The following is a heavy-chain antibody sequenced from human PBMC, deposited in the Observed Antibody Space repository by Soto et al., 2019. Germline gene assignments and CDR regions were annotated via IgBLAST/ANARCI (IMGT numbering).Heavy chain of an antibody. CDR3: ARGNSSSWYAYYYYYGMDV. Sequence: SSETLSLTCAVSGGSISSSNWWSWVRQPPGKGLEWIGEIYHSGSTNYNPSLKSRVTISVDKSKNQFSLKLSSVTAADTAVYYCARGNSSSWYAYYYYYGMDVWGQGTTVTVSS. CDR2: IYHSGST. D-gene: IGHD6-13*01. J-gene: IGHJ6*02. CDR1: GGSISSSNW. V-gene: IGHV4-4*02.